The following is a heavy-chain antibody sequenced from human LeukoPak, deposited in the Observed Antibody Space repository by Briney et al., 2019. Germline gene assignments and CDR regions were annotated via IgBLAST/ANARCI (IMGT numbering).Heavy chain of an antibody. J-gene: IGHJ6*02. D-gene: IGHD3-3*01. CDR1: GYTFTGYY. CDR3: ARDPPYNYDFWSGYYNHYYYGMDV. CDR2: INPNSGGT. V-gene: IGHV1-2*02. Sequence: ASVKVSCKASGYTFTGYYMHWVRQAPGQGLEWKRWINPNSGGTNDAQKFQGRVTMTRDTSISTAYMELSRLRSDDTAVYYCARDPPYNYDFWSGYYNHYYYGMDVWGQGTTVTVSS.